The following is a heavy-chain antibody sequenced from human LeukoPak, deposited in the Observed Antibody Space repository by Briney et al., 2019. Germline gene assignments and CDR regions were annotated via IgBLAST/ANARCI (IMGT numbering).Heavy chain of an antibody. V-gene: IGHV3-15*01. J-gene: IGHJ5*02. D-gene: IGHD6-6*01. CDR1: GFTFSNAW. CDR3: TTDVSVEYSSYP. CDR2: IKSKTDGGTT. Sequence: GGSLRLSCAASGFTFSNAWMSWARQAPEKGLEWVGRIKSKTDGGTTDYAAPVKGRFTISRDDSKNTLYLQMNSLKTEDTAVYYCTTDVSVEYSSYPWGQGTLVTVSS.